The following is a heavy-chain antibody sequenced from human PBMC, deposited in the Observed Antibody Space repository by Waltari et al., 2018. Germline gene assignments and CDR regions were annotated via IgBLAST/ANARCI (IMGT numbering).Heavy chain of an antibody. J-gene: IGHJ4*02. V-gene: IGHV4-59*01. Sequence: QVQLQESGPGLVKPSETLSLTCTVSGGSISSYYWRWIRQPPGKGLEWIGHIYYSGSTNYNPSRKSRVTISVDTSKNQFSLKLSSVTAADTAVYYCARDRDGDYFDYWGQGTLVTVSS. CDR1: GGSISSYY. CDR3: ARDRDGDYFDY. D-gene: IGHD4-17*01. CDR2: IYYSGST.